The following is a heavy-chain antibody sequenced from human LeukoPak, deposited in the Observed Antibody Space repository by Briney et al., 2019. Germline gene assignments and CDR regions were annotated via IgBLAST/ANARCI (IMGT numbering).Heavy chain of an antibody. CDR1: GFTFSRYA. CDR2: ISYDANIGSNK. Sequence: GGSLRLSCATSGFTFSRYAMHWVRQAPGKGLEWVALISYDANIGSNKYYADSVKGRFTISRDNSKNTLYLQMNSLRAEDTAVYYCARGPYYDILTGFNWFDPWGQGTLVTVSS. D-gene: IGHD3-9*01. J-gene: IGHJ5*02. CDR3: ARGPYYDILTGFNWFDP. V-gene: IGHV3-30-3*01.